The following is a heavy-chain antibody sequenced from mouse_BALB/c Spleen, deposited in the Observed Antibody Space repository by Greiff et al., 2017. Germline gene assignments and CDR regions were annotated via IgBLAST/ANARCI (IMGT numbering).Heavy chain of an antibody. V-gene: IGHV2-6-4*01. D-gene: IGHD2-4*01. J-gene: IGHJ4*01. CDR1: GFSLSRYS. CDR3: ARIRYDYLYAMDD. CDR2: IWGGGST. Sequence: VQVVESGPGLVAPSQSLSITCTVSGFSLSRYSVYWVRQPPGKGLEWLGMIWGGGSTDYNSALKSRLCISKDNSKSQVFLQMNSLQTDDTAMYYFARIRYDYLYAMDDWGEGTSVTVSS.